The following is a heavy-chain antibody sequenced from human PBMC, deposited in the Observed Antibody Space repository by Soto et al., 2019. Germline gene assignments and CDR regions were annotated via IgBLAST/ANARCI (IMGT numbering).Heavy chain of an antibody. CDR3: ATVDSSLALVGWCDP. D-gene: IGHD2-8*02. CDR1: GGTFSSYV. CDR2: IIPVSGTA. V-gene: IGHV1-69*01. J-gene: IGHJ5*02. Sequence: QVHLEQSGAEVKKPGSSVKVSCKFSGGTFSSYVIIWVRQAPGQGLEWMGGIIPVSGTANYAQKFHGRVTISADAATNTAYMELSSVRFDDTAVYYCATVDSSLALVGWCDPWGQGTLVTVSS.